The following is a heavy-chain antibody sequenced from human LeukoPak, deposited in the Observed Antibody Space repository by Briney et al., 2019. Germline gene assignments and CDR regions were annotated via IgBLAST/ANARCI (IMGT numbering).Heavy chain of an antibody. J-gene: IGHJ3*02. CDR1: GFTFSSYG. CDR3: ARDPGDYVGNDAFDI. Sequence: GGSLRLSCAASGFTFSSYGMHWVRQAPGKGLEWVAVIWYDGSNKYCADSVKGRFTVFRDNSKNTVYLQMNSLRAEDTAVYYCARDPGDYVGNDAFDIWGQGTMVTVSS. CDR2: IWYDGSNK. V-gene: IGHV3-33*01. D-gene: IGHD4-17*01.